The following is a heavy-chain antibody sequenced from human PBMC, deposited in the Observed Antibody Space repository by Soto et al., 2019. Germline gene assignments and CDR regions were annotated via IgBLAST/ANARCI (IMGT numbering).Heavy chain of an antibody. D-gene: IGHD6-13*01. CDR3: ARDYKQQLVLGYYGMDV. V-gene: IGHV1-18*01. J-gene: IGHJ6*02. CDR2: ISAYNGNT. CDR1: GYTFTSYG. Sequence: ASVKVSCKASGYTFTSYGISWVRQAPGQGLEWMGWISAYNGNTNYAQKLQGRVTMTTDTSTSTAYMELRSLRSDDTAVYYCARDYKQQLVLGYYGMDVWGQGTTVTVSS.